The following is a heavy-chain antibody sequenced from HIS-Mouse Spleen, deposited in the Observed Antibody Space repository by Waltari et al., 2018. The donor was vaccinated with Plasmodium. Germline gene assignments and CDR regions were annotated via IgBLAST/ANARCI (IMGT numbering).Heavy chain of an antibody. D-gene: IGHD2-15*01. CDR1: GYSISSGYY. CDR2: IYHSGST. J-gene: IGHJ2*01. V-gene: IGHV4-38-2*02. CDR3: ARSLGIASSYWYFDL. Sequence: QVQLQESGPGLVTPSETLSLTCTVSGYSISSGYYWGWIRQPPWKGLVWIGSIYHSGSTYYNPSLKSRVTISVDTSKNQFSLKLSSVTAADTAVYYCARSLGIASSYWYFDLWGRGTLVTVSS.